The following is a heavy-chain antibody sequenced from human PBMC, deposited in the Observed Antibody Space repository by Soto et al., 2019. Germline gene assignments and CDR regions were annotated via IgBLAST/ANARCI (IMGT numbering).Heavy chain of an antibody. V-gene: IGHV1-69*01. Sequence: QVQLVQSGAEVKKPGSSVKVSCKASGGTFSSYAISWVGQAPGQGLEWMGGIIPIFGTANYAQKFQGRVTITADESTSTAYMELSSLRSEDTAVYYCARGGSGWYNEYFQHWGQGTLVTVSS. J-gene: IGHJ1*01. CDR3: ARGGSGWYNEYFQH. CDR2: IIPIFGTA. CDR1: GGTFSSYA. D-gene: IGHD6-19*01.